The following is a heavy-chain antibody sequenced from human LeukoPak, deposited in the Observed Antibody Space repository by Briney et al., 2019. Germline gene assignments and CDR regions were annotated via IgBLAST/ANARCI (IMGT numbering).Heavy chain of an antibody. Sequence: SETLSLTCGVSGGSITNTNYWTWVRQPPGKGLEWIGEVNLQGSTNYNPSLMGRVAISVDTSENHISLQLTSVTAADTAVYYCPREGGPYRPLDYSGQGTLVTVLS. CDR1: GGSITNTNY. V-gene: IGHV4-4*02. CDR2: VNLQGST. CDR3: PREGGPYRPLDY. J-gene: IGHJ4*02.